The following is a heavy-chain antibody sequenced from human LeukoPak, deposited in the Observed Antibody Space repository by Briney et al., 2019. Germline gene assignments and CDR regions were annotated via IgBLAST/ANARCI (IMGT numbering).Heavy chain of an antibody. J-gene: IGHJ4*02. CDR1: GGSISSYY. CDR3: AGERVPATAIRN. Sequence: SETLSLTCTVSGGSISSYYWSWIRQPPGKGLEWIGYIYYSGSTNYNPSLKSRVTISVDTSKNQFSLKLSSVTAADTAVYYCAGERVPATAIRNWGQGTLVTVSS. CDR2: IYYSGST. V-gene: IGHV4-59*01. D-gene: IGHD2-21*02.